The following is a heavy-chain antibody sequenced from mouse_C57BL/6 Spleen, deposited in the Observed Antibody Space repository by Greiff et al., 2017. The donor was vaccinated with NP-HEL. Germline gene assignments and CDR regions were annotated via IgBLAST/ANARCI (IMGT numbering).Heavy chain of an antibody. CDR2: IHPNSGST. CDR1: GYTFTSYW. Sequence: QVQLQQPGAELVKPGASVKLSCKASGYTFTSYWMHWVKQRPGQGLEWIGMIHPNSGSTNYNEKFKSKATLTVDKSSSTAYMQLSSLTSEDSAVYYCARYPVCCGNPYWYFDDWGTGTTVTVSS. J-gene: IGHJ1*03. V-gene: IGHV1-64*01. D-gene: IGHD2-1*01. CDR3: ARYPVCCGNPYWYFDD.